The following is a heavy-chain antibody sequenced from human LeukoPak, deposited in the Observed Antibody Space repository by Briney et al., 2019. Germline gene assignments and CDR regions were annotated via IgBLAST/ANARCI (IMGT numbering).Heavy chain of an antibody. J-gene: IGHJ4*02. CDR1: GFTFSSYS. CDR2: ISSSSSYI. CDR3: AKDLEPGVAANFDY. D-gene: IGHD2-15*01. V-gene: IGHV3-21*04. Sequence: GGSLRLYCAASGFTFSSYSMNWVRQAPGKGLEWVSSISSSSSYIYYADSVKGRFTISRDNAKNSLYLQMNSLRAEDTAVYYCAKDLEPGVAANFDYWGQGTLVTVSS.